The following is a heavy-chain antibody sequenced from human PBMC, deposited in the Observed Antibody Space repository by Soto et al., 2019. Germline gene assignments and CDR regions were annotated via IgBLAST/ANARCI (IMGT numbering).Heavy chain of an antibody. Sequence: ASVKVSCKASGYTFTNYYIHWVRQAPGQGLEWMGIINSGGGRTNYAQKFQGRVTMTRDTSTSTVYLELSSLRSEDTAVYYCARDLSSYSSGWYDLWGRGTLVTVSS. D-gene: IGHD6-19*01. V-gene: IGHV1-46*01. CDR3: ARDLSSYSSGWYDL. CDR2: INSGGGRT. CDR1: GYTFTNYY. J-gene: IGHJ2*01.